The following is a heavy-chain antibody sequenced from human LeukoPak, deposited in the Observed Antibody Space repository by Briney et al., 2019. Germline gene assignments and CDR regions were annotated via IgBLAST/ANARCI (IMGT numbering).Heavy chain of an antibody. D-gene: IGHD5-24*01. J-gene: IGHJ5*02. V-gene: IGHV1-69*13. Sequence: SVKVSCKASGGTFISYAISWVRQAPGQGLEWMGGIIPIFGTANYAQKFQGRVTITADESTSTAYMELSSLRSEDTAVYYCARDRRDGYNLKRQFNWFDPWGQGTLVTVSS. CDR2: IIPIFGTA. CDR1: GGTFISYA. CDR3: ARDRRDGYNLKRQFNWFDP.